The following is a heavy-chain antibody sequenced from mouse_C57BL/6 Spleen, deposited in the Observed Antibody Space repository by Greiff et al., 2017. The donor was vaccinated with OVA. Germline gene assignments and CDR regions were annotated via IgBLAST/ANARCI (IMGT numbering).Heavy chain of an antibody. CDR2: INPGSGGT. CDR1: GYAFTNYL. D-gene: IGHD1-1*01. V-gene: IGHV1-54*01. J-gene: IGHJ2*01. Sequence: VHLVESGAELVRPGPSVKVSCKASGYAFTNYLIEWVKQRPGQGLEWIGVINPGSGGTNYNEKFKGKATLTADKSSSTAYMQLSSLTSEDSAVYFCARSGTTVVGGFDYWGQGTTLTVSS. CDR3: ARSGTTVVGGFDY.